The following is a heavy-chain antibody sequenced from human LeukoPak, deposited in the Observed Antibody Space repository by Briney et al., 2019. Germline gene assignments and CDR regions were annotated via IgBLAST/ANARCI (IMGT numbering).Heavy chain of an antibody. CDR3: AGPATGNWPIDY. V-gene: IGHV1-18*01. Sequence: ASVKVSCKASGYSFSTFGLTWVRQAPGQGLEWMGWIIPYNGNTEYAHKFQGRVTMTTDTSTSTAYMELRSLTSDDTALYYCAGPATGNWPIDYWGRGTLVTVSS. J-gene: IGHJ4*02. D-gene: IGHD1-1*01. CDR2: IIPYNGNT. CDR1: GYSFSTFG.